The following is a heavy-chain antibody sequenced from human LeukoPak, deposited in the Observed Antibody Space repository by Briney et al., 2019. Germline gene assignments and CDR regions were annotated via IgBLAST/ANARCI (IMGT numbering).Heavy chain of an antibody. V-gene: IGHV4-59*08. D-gene: IGHD2-21*02. CDR2: IYYSGTT. CDR3: ARLDCGGDCYVDY. J-gene: IGHJ4*02. Sequence: KASETLSLTCTVSGASFTSNYWSWIRQPPGTGLEWIGYIYYSGTTTYNPSLERRVTMSVDMSKTRFSLRPNSVTATDTAVYYCARLDCGGDCYVDYWGQGTLVTVSS. CDR1: GASFTSNY.